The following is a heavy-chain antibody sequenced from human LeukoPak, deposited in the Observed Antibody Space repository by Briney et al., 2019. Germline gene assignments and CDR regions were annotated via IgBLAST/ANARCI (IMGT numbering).Heavy chain of an antibody. D-gene: IGHD1-1*01. J-gene: IGHJ4*02. V-gene: IGHV4-59*01. CDR3: ARVGDWNDLVY. CDR2: ILYSGTT. Sequence: SETLSLTCTVSGGFISPYYWSWIRQTPGKGLEWIGYILYSGTTTNYNPSLKSRVTISVDTSKNQFSLKLSSVTAADTAVYYCARVGDWNDLVYWGQGTLVTVSS. CDR1: GGFISPYY.